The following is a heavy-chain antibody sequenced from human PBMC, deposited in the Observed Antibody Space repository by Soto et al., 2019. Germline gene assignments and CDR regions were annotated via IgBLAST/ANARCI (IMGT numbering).Heavy chain of an antibody. J-gene: IGHJ4*02. Sequence: SGPTLVNPTQTLTLTCTFSGFSLSTSGMCVSWIRQPPGKALEWLARIDWDDDKYYSTSLKTRLTISKDTSKNQVVLTMTNMVPVDTALYYCARIHGIAARPGGFDYSGQGTLVTVSS. V-gene: IGHV2-70*11. CDR3: ARIHGIAARPGGFDY. CDR1: GFSLSTSGMC. CDR2: IDWDDDK. D-gene: IGHD6-6*01.